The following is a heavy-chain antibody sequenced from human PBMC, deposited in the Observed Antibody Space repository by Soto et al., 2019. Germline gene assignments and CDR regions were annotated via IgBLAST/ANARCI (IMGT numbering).Heavy chain of an antibody. CDR1: GGSISSYY. D-gene: IGHD3-3*01. J-gene: IGHJ4*02. CDR3: ARLRGDYDFWSGYLYLDY. CDR2: IYYSGST. Sequence: SETLSLTCTVSGGSISSYYWSWIRQPPGKGLEWIGYIYYSGSTNYNPSLKSRVTISVDTSKNQFSLKLSSVTAADTAVYYCARLRGDYDFWSGYLYLDYWGQGTLVTVSS. V-gene: IGHV4-59*01.